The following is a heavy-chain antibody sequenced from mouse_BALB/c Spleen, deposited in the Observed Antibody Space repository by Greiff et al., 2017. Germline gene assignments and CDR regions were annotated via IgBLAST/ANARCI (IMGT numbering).Heavy chain of an antibody. V-gene: IGHV6-3*01. J-gene: IGHJ3*01. Sequence: EVKVEESGGGLVQPGGSMNLSCVASGFTFSSYWMSWVRQSPEKGLEWVAEIRLKSDNYATHYAESVKGKFTISRDDSKSRLYLQMNSLRAEDTGIYYCTALYDYDGAYWGQGTLVTVSA. D-gene: IGHD2-4*01. CDR1: GFTFSSYW. CDR2: IRLKSDNYAT. CDR3: TALYDYDGAY.